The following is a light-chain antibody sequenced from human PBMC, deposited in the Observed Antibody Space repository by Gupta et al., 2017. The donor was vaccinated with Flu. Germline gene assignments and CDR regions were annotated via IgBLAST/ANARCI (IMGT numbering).Light chain of an antibody. J-gene: IGLJ3*02. CDR3: QAWDSSAVV. CDR2: EDS. CDR1: KLGENY. V-gene: IGLV3-1*01. Sequence: SPGQTASITCSEDKLGENYAAWCHQKPVQSPLLVIDEDSRRPSGIPERFSGSNSGNTATLPISGTQSKDEADYYCQAWDSSAVVFGGGTKLTVL.